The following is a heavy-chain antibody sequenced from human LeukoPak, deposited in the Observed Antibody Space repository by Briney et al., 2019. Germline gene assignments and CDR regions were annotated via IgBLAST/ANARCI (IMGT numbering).Heavy chain of an antibody. CDR2: ITGGHYAT. D-gene: IGHD4-17*01. J-gene: IGHJ5*02. V-gene: IGHV3-23*01. CDR1: GFSFSSFA. CDR3: TKDPNGDYIGAFDP. Sequence: GGSLRLSCAASGFSFSSFAMTWVRQAPGEGLEWVSSITGGHYATYNTDSVKGRFTISRDNAKNTLYLQMNSLRADDTAIYYCTKDPNGDYIGAFDPWGQGTLVTVSS.